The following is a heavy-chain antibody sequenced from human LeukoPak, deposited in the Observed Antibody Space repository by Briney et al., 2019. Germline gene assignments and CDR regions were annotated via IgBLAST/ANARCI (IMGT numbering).Heavy chain of an antibody. CDR2: IYYSGST. V-gene: IGHV4-39*01. J-gene: IGHJ4*02. Sequence: SETLSLTCTVPGGSISSSSYYWGWIRQPPGKGLEWIGSIYYSGSTYYNPSLKSRVTISVDTSKNQFSLKLSSVTAADTAVYYCARHGFERITIFGVALGHFDYWGQGTLVTVSS. CDR1: GGSISSSSYY. CDR3: ARHGFERITIFGVALGHFDY. D-gene: IGHD3-3*01.